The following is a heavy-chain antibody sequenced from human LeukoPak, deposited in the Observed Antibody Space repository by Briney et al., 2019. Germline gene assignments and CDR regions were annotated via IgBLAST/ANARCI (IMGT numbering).Heavy chain of an antibody. V-gene: IGHV3-74*01. J-gene: IGHJ5*02. Sequence: GGSLRLSCAASGFTFSSYWMHWVRQAPGKGLVWVSRINSDGSSTSYADSVKGRFTISRDNAKNTLYLQMNSLRAEDTAVYYCARVRAAAKFDPWGQGTLVTVSS. CDR1: GFTFSSYW. D-gene: IGHD6-13*01. CDR3: ARVRAAAKFDP. CDR2: INSDGSST.